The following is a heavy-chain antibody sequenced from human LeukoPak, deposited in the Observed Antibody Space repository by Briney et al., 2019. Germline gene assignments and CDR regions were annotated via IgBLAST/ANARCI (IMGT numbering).Heavy chain of an antibody. CDR2: ISSSSSYI. J-gene: IGHJ4*02. CDR3: ARARHVVGGGFDY. V-gene: IGHV3-21*01. Sequence: EGSLRLSCAASGFTFSSYSMNWVRQAPGKGLEWVSSISSSSSYIYYADSVKGRFTISRDNAKNSLYLQMNSLRAEDTAVYYCARARHVVGGGFDYWGQGTLVTVSS. D-gene: IGHD3-10*01. CDR1: GFTFSSYS.